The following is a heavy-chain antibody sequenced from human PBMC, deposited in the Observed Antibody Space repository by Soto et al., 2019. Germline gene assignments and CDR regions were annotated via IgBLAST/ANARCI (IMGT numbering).Heavy chain of an antibody. CDR1: GVTFRNYG. J-gene: IGHJ4*02. V-gene: IGHV3-23*01. D-gene: IGHD3-9*01. Sequence: EVRLLESGGGLVQPGGSLRLSCVASGVTFRNYGMSWFRQAPGKRPEWVAGISGSGESTKQADSVKGRFSISRDNSKNTLYLQMDSLRAEDTAVYYCAKDPRSYPELLTAFYFDSWGQGTLVTVSS. CDR3: AKDPRSYPELLTAFYFDS. CDR2: ISGSGEST.